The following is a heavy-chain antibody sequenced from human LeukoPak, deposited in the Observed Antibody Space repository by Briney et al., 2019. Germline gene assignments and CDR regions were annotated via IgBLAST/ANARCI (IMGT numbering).Heavy chain of an antibody. Sequence: ASVKVSCKASGYTFTSYGISWVRQAPGQGLEWIGWISAYNGNTNYAQKLQGRVTMTTDTSTSTAYMELRSLRSDDTAVYYCAREILIYDSWFGSVYYYYMDVWGKGTTVTVSS. J-gene: IGHJ6*03. CDR1: GYTFTSYG. V-gene: IGHV1-18*01. D-gene: IGHD3-3*01. CDR3: AREILIYDSWFGSVYYYYMDV. CDR2: ISAYNGNT.